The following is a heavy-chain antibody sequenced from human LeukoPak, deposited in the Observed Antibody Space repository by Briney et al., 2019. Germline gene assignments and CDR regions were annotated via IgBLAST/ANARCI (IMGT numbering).Heavy chain of an antibody. CDR3: AREAPYYYGSGSYPYFQH. CDR2: INPNSGGT. D-gene: IGHD3-10*01. Sequence: GASVKVSCKASGYTFTGYYMHWVRQAPGQGLEWMGWINPNSGGTNYAQKFQGWVTMTRDTSISIAYMELSRLRSDDTAVYYCAREAPYYYGSGSYPYFQHWGQGTLVTVSS. CDR1: GYTFTGYY. V-gene: IGHV1-2*04. J-gene: IGHJ1*01.